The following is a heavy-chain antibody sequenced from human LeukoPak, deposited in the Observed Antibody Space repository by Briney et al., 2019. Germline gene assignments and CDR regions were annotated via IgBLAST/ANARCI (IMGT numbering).Heavy chain of an antibody. V-gene: IGHV3-74*01. D-gene: IGHD4-11*01. CDR1: GFTLSSYW. Sequence: GSLNLSCAASGFTLSSYWIHWVCQAPGKGLVWVSRINSDGRRTTYADSVKGRFTISRDNAKDTLYLQMNSLRTEDTAVYYCAKTTGRADYSSDGGYYGLDVWGQGTTVTVSS. J-gene: IGHJ6*02. CDR3: AKTTGRADYSSDGGYYGLDV. CDR2: INSDGRRT.